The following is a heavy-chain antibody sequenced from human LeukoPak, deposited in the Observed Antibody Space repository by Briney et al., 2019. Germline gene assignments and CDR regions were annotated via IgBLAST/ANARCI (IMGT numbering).Heavy chain of an antibody. D-gene: IGHD1-26*01. CDR3: VRASEILILKYSGSYLNDY. CDR1: GYTFTSYG. CDR2: INTYNGNT. V-gene: IGHV1-18*01. Sequence: ASVKVSCKASGYTFTSYGFSWVRQAPGQGLEWMGWINTYNGNTNYAQKLQGRVTMTTDTSTSTAYMELRSLRSDDTAVYYCVRASEILILKYSGSYLNDYWGQGTLVTVSS. J-gene: IGHJ4*02.